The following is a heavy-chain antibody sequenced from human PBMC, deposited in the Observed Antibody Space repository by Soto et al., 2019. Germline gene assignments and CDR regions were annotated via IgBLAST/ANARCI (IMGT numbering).Heavy chain of an antibody. CDR1: GFTFSSYG. J-gene: IGHJ4*02. CDR3: AKAVTAMDHFDY. D-gene: IGHD5-18*01. CDR2: ISYDGSNK. Sequence: GGSLRLSCAASGFTFSSYGMHWVRQAPGKGLEWVAVISYDGSNKYYADSVKGRFTISRDNSKNTLYLQMNSLRAEDTAVYYCAKAVTAMDHFDYWGQGTLVTVSS. V-gene: IGHV3-30*18.